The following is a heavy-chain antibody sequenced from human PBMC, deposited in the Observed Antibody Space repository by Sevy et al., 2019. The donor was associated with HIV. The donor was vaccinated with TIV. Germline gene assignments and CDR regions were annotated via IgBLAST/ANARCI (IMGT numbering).Heavy chain of an antibody. Sequence: GGSLRLSCAASGFTFSSYGMHWVRQAPGKGLEWVAVISYDGSNKYYADSVKGRFTISRDNSKNTLYLQMNSLRAEDTAVYYCVKSGKVDRTFDYWGQGTLVTVSS. D-gene: IGHD3-10*01. CDR2: ISYDGSNK. CDR1: GFTFSSYG. V-gene: IGHV3-30*18. CDR3: VKSGKVDRTFDY. J-gene: IGHJ4*02.